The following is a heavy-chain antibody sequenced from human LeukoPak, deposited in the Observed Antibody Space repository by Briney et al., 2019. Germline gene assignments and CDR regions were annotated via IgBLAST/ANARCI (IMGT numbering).Heavy chain of an antibody. CDR3: ARDLAGSGYDAFDI. Sequence: SETLSLTCPGSGGSISSGDYSWSWIRQPPGKGLEWIGYIYYSGSTYYNSSLKSRVTISVDTSKNQFSLKLSSVTAADTAVYYCARDLAGSGYDAFDIWGQGTMVTVSS. CDR2: IYYSGST. J-gene: IGHJ3*02. D-gene: IGHD6-19*01. CDR1: GGSISSGDYS. V-gene: IGHV4-30-4*08.